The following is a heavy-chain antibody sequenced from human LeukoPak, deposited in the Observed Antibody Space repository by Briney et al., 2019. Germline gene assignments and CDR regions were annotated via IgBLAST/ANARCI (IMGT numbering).Heavy chain of an antibody. V-gene: IGHV3-11*06. CDR2: ISSSSSYT. CDR1: GFTFSDYY. CDR3: ARERVRYSYGTGFDY. Sequence: PGGSLRLSCAASGFTFSDYYMSWIRQAPGKGREWVSYISSSSSYTNYADSVKGRFTISRDNAKNSLYLPMNSLRAEDTAVYYCARERVRYSYGTGFDYWGQGTLVTVSS. D-gene: IGHD5-18*01. J-gene: IGHJ4*02.